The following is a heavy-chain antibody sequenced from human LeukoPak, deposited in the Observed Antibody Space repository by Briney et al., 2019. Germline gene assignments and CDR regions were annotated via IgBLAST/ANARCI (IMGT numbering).Heavy chain of an antibody. J-gene: IGHJ4*02. D-gene: IGHD1-26*01. CDR3: ARDPREWEHRK. CDR2: INSDGSST. CDR1: GFTFSSNW. Sequence: GGSLRLSCAASGFTFSSNWMHWVRQAPGKGLVWISRINSDGSSTSYADSVKGRFTISRDNAKDTLYLQMNSLRAEDTAVYYCARDPREWEHRKGGQGTLVTVSS. V-gene: IGHV3-74*01.